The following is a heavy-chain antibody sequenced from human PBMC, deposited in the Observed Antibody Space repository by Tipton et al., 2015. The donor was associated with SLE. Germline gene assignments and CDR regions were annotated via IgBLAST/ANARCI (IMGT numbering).Heavy chain of an antibody. CDR2: ISYDGSNK. CDR3: AKGWAAAGHPCFDY. Sequence: SLRLSWAASGFTFSSYAMHWVRQAPGKGLEWVAVISYDGSNKYYADSVKGRFPISRDNAKNSLYLQMNSLRAEDMALYYCAKGWAAAGHPCFDYWGQGTLVTVSS. V-gene: IGHV3-30-3*01. D-gene: IGHD6-13*01. CDR1: GFTFSSYA. J-gene: IGHJ4*02.